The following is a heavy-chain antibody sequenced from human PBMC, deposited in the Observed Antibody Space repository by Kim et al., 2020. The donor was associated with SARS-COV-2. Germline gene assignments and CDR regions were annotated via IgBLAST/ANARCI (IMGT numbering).Heavy chain of an antibody. V-gene: IGHV3-9*01. CDR2: ISWNSGTI. D-gene: IGHD2-15*01. J-gene: IGHJ6*02. CDR3: AKDMFRYCHGGSCYVRYGMDL. CDR1: GFTFDDYV. Sequence: GGSLRLSCAASGFTFDDYVMHWVRQAPGKGLEWVSGISWNSGTIAYADSVKGRFTISRDNAKNSLYLQMNSLRAEDTAFYYCAKDMFRYCHGGSCYVRYGMDLWGQEPTVPVSS.